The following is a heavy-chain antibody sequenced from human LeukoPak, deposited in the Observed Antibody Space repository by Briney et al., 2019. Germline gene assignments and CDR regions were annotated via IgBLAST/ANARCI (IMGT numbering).Heavy chain of an antibody. CDR2: ISYDGSNK. D-gene: IGHD6-25*01. Sequence: GGSLRLSCAASGFTFSSYGMHWVRQAPGKXXXXXXXISYDGSNKYYADSVKGRFTISRDNSKNTLYLQMNSLRAEDTAVYYCAKVPGAAAGPNYFDYWGQGTLVTVSS. CDR3: AKVPGAAAGPNYFDY. V-gene: IGHV3-30*18. CDR1: GFTFSSYG. J-gene: IGHJ4*02.